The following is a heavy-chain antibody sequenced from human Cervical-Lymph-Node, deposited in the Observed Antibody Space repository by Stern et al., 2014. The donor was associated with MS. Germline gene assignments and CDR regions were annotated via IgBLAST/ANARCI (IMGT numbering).Heavy chain of an antibody. V-gene: IGHV1-69*01. CDR3: ARGELKEGLVRGMDV. CDR1: GGTFSSYA. CDR2: VIPIFGTA. J-gene: IGHJ6*02. Sequence: VQLVQSGAEVKKPGSSVKVSCKASGGTFSSYAISWVRQAPGQGLEWMGGVIPIFGTANYAQKVQGRVTITADESTKTAYMDLSSLRSEDTAVYYCARGELKEGLVRGMDVWGQGTTVTVSS. D-gene: IGHD1-26*01.